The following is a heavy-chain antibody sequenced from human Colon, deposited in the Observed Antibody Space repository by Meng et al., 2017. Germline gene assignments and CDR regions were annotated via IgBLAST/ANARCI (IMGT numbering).Heavy chain of an antibody. CDR3: ARHLGWEFDY. Sequence: QSLLRAARPVWWCPSRARSLICRFSGAPNPISNWWGWARQAPGKGMEWIGQIDLSGKTDYNPSLKSRVTISLDKSMNQLFLEVYFVTAADTAIYYCARHLGWEFDYWGPGNLVTVSS. V-gene: IGHV4-4*02. CDR1: GAPNPISNW. D-gene: IGHD6-19*01. CDR2: IDLSGKT. J-gene: IGHJ4*02.